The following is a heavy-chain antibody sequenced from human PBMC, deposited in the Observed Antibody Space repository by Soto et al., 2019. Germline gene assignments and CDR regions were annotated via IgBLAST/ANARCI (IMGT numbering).Heavy chain of an antibody. D-gene: IGHD3-3*01. V-gene: IGHV3-30*18. CDR1: GFTFSSYG. CDR2: ISYDGSNK. J-gene: IGHJ4*02. CDR3: AKDTLRFLEWLFFY. Sequence: QVQLVESGGGVVQPGRSLRLSCAASGFTFSSYGMHWVRQAPGKGLEWVAVISYDGSNKYYADSVKGRFTISRDNSKNTLYLQMNSLRAEDTAVYYCAKDTLRFLEWLFFYWGQGTLVTVSS.